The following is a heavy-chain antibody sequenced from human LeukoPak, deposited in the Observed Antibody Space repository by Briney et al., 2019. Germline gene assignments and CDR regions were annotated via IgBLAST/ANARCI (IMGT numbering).Heavy chain of an antibody. CDR2: IYYSGST. CDR3: ASRRPNHDSSGYYTGSAFDI. CDR1: GGSISSSSYY. Sequence: SETLSLTCTVSGGSISSSSYYWVWIRQPPGKGLEWIGSIYYSGSTYYNPSLKSRGTISVDTSKNLFSLRLSSLTAANTAVDYAASRRPNHDSSGYYTGSAFDIWGKGTMVTVSS. D-gene: IGHD3-22*01. V-gene: IGHV4-39*01. J-gene: IGHJ3*02.